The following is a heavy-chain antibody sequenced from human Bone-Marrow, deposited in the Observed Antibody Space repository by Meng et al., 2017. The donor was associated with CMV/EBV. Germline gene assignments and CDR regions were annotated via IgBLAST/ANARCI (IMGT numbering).Heavy chain of an antibody. CDR2: IRSKPYGGTT. J-gene: IGHJ6*01. V-gene: IGHV3-49*04. D-gene: IGHD3-16*01. CDR1: GFSLSDHG. Sequence: GESLKISCKVYGFSLSDHGINWVRQVPGKGLEWVSLIRSKPYGGTTEYAASVKGRFIISRDDSKRIAHLQMNSLKTEVTDVYYCARNLMISPHYGMDVWGQGTTVTVSS. CDR3: ARNLMISPHYGMDV.